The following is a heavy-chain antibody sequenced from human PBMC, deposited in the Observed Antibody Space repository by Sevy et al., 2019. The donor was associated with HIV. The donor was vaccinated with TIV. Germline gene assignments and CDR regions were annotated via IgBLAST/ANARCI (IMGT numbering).Heavy chain of an antibody. CDR3: ATPRTAVHSGWHARVVAFDI. J-gene: IGHJ3*02. D-gene: IGHD6-19*01. CDR2: FDPEDGET. V-gene: IGHV1-24*01. CDR1: GYTLTELS. Sequence: GASVKVSCKVSGYTLTELSMHWVRQAPGKGLEWMGGFDPEDGETIYAQKFQGRVTMTEDTSTDTAYMELSSLRSEDTAVYYCATPRTAVHSGWHARVVAFDIWGQGTMVTVSS.